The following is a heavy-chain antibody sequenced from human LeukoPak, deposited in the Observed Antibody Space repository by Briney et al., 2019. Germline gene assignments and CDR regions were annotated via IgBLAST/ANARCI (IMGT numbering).Heavy chain of an antibody. J-gene: IGHJ4*02. CDR2: ISYDGSNK. D-gene: IGHD5-18*01. CDR1: GFTFSRSG. CDR3: AKDTAMVFGCFDY. V-gene: IGHV3-30*18. Sequence: GRSLRLSCAASGFTFSRSGMHWVRQAPGKGLEWVAVISYDGSNKYYADSVKGRFTISRDNSKNTLNLQMNSLRAEDTAVYYCAKDTAMVFGCFDYWGQGTLITVSS.